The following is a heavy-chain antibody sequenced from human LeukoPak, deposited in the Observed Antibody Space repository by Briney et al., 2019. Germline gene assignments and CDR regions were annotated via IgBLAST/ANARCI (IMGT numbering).Heavy chain of an antibody. Sequence: GGSLRLSCAASGFTFSSYGMHWVRQAPGKGLEWVAVILYDGSNKYYADSVKGRFTISRDSSKNTVYLQMNSLRAEDTAVYYCAKDYYDSSGYYYFDDWGQGTLVTVSS. CDR2: ILYDGSNK. CDR1: GFTFSSYG. D-gene: IGHD3-22*01. V-gene: IGHV3-30*18. CDR3: AKDYYDSSGYYYFDD. J-gene: IGHJ4*02.